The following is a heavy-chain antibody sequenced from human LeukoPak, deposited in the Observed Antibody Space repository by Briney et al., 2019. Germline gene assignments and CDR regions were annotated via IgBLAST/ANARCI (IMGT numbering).Heavy chain of an antibody. J-gene: IGHJ4*02. Sequence: GGSLRLPCAASGFTVSSNYMSWVRQAPGKGLEWVSVIYSGGSTYYADSVKGRFTISRNNSKNTLYLQMNSLRAEDTAVYYCAKEPYSSSSEGVDYWGQGTLVTVSS. CDR1: GFTVSSNY. D-gene: IGHD6-6*01. CDR2: IYSGGST. V-gene: IGHV3-53*04. CDR3: AKEPYSSSSEGVDY.